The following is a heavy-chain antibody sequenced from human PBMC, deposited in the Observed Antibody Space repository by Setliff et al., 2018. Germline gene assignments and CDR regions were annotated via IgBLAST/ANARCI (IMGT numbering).Heavy chain of an antibody. V-gene: IGHV4-39*01. CDR2: IYHSGNT. CDR1: GGSISSSCYY. D-gene: IGHD6-19*01. J-gene: IGHJ4*02. CDR3: ARHRAVAGAYYFDF. Sequence: TLSLTCTVSGGSISSSCYYWGWIRQPPGKGLEWIGEIYHSGNTYYNASLKGRVTISGDTSKNQFSLKLTAVTAADTAIYYCARHRAVAGAYYFDFWGQGTLVTVS.